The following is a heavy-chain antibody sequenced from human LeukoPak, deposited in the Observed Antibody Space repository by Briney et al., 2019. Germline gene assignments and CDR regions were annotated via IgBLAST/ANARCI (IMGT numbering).Heavy chain of an antibody. J-gene: IGHJ4*02. CDR2: IYYSGSI. CDR1: GGSVSSHY. Sequence: SETLSLTCTVSGGSVSSHYWSWIRQSPGKGLEWIGYIYYSGSINYNPSLESRVTVSVDRSNNQFSLKLSSVTTADTAVYYCARGNGAGYYFDSRTYTGGFENWGQGTLVTVSS. CDR3: ARGNGAGYYFDSRTYTGGFEN. D-gene: IGHD3-22*01. V-gene: IGHV4-59*02.